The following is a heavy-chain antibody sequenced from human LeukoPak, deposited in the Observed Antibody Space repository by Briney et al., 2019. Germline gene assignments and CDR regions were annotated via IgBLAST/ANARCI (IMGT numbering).Heavy chain of an antibody. J-gene: IGHJ4*02. CDR3: ARELLGHGYNSGDFDY. V-gene: IGHV3-7*01. Sequence: GGSLRLSGAASGFTFSSYWMNWVRQAPGKGLEWVANIKQDGSEKYYVDSVKGRFTISRDNAKNSLYLQMNSLRAEDTAVYYCARELLGHGYNSGDFDYWGQGTLVTVSS. CDR2: IKQDGSEK. CDR1: GFTFSSYW. D-gene: IGHD5-24*01.